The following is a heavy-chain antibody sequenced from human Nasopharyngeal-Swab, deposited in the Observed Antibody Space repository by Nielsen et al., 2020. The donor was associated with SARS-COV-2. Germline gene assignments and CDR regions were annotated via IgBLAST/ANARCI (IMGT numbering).Heavy chain of an antibody. D-gene: IGHD2-2*01. CDR1: GYTFTSYD. Sequence: ASVKVSCKASGYTFTSYDSNWVRQATAHGVEWMGWMNPNSGNTGYAQTFQGRDTMTRNTSISTAYMELSSLGSEDTAVYYCARGGGSTSNGAFDIWGQGTMVTVSS. CDR3: ARGGGSTSNGAFDI. CDR2: MNPNSGNT. J-gene: IGHJ3*02. V-gene: IGHV1-8*02.